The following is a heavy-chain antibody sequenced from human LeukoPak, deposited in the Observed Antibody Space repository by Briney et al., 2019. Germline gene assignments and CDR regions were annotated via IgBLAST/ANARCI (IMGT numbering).Heavy chain of an antibody. CDR2: ISAYNGNT. Sequence: ASVNVSCKASGYTFTSYDISWVRQAPGQGLEWMGWISAYNGNTNYAQKLQGRVTMTTDTSTSTAYMELRSLRSDDTAVYFCARGLVCYDSSLFDYWGQGTLVTVSS. D-gene: IGHD3-22*01. J-gene: IGHJ4*02. V-gene: IGHV1-18*01. CDR1: GYTFTSYD. CDR3: ARGLVCYDSSLFDY.